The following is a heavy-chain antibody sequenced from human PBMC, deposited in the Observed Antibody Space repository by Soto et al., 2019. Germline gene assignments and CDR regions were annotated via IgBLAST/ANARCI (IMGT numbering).Heavy chain of an antibody. D-gene: IGHD2-21*02. J-gene: IGHJ4*02. CDR3: AGGSGVVVTSPTPTFDY. V-gene: IGHV1-18*01. Sequence: QVQLVQSGAEVKKPGASVKVSCTASGYTFTSYGISGVRQAPGQGLEWMGWISAYNGNTNYAQKLQCRVPLTTDTSTSTAYMGLRSLRSHDTAVYYCAGGSGVVVTSPTPTFDYWGQGTLVTVSS. CDR2: ISAYNGNT. CDR1: GYTFTSYG.